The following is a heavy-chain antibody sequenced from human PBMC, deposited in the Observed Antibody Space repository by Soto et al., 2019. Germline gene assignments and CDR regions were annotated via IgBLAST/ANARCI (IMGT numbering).Heavy chain of an antibody. CDR3: AKCSRGSGHENGLEI. CDR1: GFTFSGYG. Sequence: PGGSLRLSCAASGFTFSGYGMNWVRQAPGKGLEWVSGISGSGGTTYSAGSVKGRFTISRDNSKNTLYLQMNSLRAEDTAVYYCAKCSRGSGHENGLEIWGQGTMVTVSS. D-gene: IGHD5-12*01. CDR2: ISGSGGTT. V-gene: IGHV3-23*01. J-gene: IGHJ3*02.